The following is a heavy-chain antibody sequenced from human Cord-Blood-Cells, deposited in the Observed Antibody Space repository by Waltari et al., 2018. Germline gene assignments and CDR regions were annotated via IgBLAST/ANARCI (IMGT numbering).Heavy chain of an antibody. D-gene: IGHD3-3*01. V-gene: IGHV4-34*01. CDR2: INHSGST. CDR3: ARGRSRWSGYFDY. J-gene: IGHJ4*02. Sequence: QVQLQQWGAGRLKPSEPLSLTCAAYGGSFSGYSWSWIGQPPGKGLEWIGEINHSGSTNYNPSLKSRVTISVDTSKNQFSLKLSSVTAADTAVYYCARGRSRWSGYFDYWGQGTLVTVSS. CDR1: GGSFSGYS.